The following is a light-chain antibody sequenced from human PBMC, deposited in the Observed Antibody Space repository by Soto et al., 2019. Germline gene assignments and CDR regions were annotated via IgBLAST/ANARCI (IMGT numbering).Light chain of an antibody. Sequence: LTKPAYGSGADVQCSTISCTETSSDVGGYNYVSWYQQHPGKAPKLMIYDVSNRPSGVSNRFSGSKSGNTASLTISGLQAEDEADYYCSSYTSSSTRVFGTGTRSPS. CDR2: DVS. CDR3: SSYTSSSTRV. V-gene: IGLV2-14*01. J-gene: IGLJ1*01. CDR1: SSDVGGYNY.